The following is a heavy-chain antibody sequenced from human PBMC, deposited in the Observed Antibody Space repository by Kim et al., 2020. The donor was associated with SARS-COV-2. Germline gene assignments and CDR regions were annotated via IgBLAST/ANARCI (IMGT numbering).Heavy chain of an antibody. Sequence: SETLSLTCTVSGGSISSYYWSWIRQPAGKGLEWIGRIYTSGSTNYNPSLKSRVTMSVDTSKNQFSLKLSSVTAADTAVYYCARVLGFLEWFVFDYWGQGTLVTVSS. V-gene: IGHV4-4*07. CDR2: IYTSGST. CDR1: GGSISSYY. CDR3: ARVLGFLEWFVFDY. D-gene: IGHD3-3*01. J-gene: IGHJ4*02.